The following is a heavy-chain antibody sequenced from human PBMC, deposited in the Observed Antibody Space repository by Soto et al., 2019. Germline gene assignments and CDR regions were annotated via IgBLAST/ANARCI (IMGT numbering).Heavy chain of an antibody. Sequence: SETLSLTCAVSGGSISSYYWSWIRQPPGKGLEWIGYIYYSGSTNYNPSLKSRVTISVDTSKNQFSLKLSSVTAADTAVYYCARDGGYYGSGSYLGLDPWGQGTLVTVSS. CDR3: ARDGGYYGSGSYLGLDP. J-gene: IGHJ5*02. CDR2: IYYSGST. CDR1: GGSISSYY. D-gene: IGHD3-10*01. V-gene: IGHV4-59*01.